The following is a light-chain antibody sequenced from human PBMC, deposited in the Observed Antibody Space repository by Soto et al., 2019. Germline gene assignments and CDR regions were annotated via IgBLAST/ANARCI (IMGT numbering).Light chain of an antibody. J-gene: IGLJ2*01. CDR2: SNN. CDR3: AAWEGSLSVV. V-gene: IGLV1-47*02. CDR1: SSNIGGNF. Sequence: QSVLTQPPSASGTPGQRVTISCSGSSSNIGGNFVYWYQQLPGTAPKLLIYSNNQRPSGVPDRFSGSKSGTSASLAISGLRSEDEADYYWAAWEGSLSVVFGGGTKLTVL.